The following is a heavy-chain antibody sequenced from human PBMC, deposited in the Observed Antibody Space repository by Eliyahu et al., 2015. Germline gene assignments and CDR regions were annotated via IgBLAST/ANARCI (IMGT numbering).Heavy chain of an antibody. CDR3: AKNSGYYSGLFDY. D-gene: IGHD1-26*01. Sequence: EVQLLESGGGLVQPGGSLRLSCAAXGFXXSNXAXXWVRQAPGKGLEWVSGISDSGHSTYYADSVKGRFTISRDNSKNTLYLQMNTLRAEDTAVYYCAKNSGYYSGLFDYWGQGTLVTVSS. J-gene: IGHJ4*02. V-gene: IGHV3-23*01. CDR1: GFXXSNXA. CDR2: ISDSGHST.